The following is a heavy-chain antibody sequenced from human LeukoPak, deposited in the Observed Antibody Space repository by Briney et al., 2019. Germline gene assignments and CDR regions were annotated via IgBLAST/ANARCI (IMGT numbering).Heavy chain of an antibody. CDR3: AKDKGYGSGSYNYFDY. D-gene: IGHD3-10*01. Sequence: GRSLRLSCAASGFTFDDYAMDWVRQAPGKGLEWVSGISWNSGSIGYADSVKGRFTISRDNAKNSLYLQMNSLRAEDMALYYCAKDKGYGSGSYNYFDYPGQGTLVTVSS. J-gene: IGHJ4*02. V-gene: IGHV3-9*03. CDR1: GFTFDDYA. CDR2: ISWNSGSI.